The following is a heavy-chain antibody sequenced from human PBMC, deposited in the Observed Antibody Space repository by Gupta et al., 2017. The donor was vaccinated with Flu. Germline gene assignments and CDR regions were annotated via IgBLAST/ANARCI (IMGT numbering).Heavy chain of an antibody. CDR3: ARRLSSISWDDVCDI. J-gene: IGHJ3*02. Sequence: AIRWGRQAPGQRLEWMGWINTDNGNTKYSQKFQGRVTITRDTSASTVYLELSSLRSEDTAVYYCARRLSSISWDDVCDIWGQGTRGTVSS. V-gene: IGHV1-3*04. D-gene: IGHD2-2*01. CDR2: INTDNGNT. CDR1: A.